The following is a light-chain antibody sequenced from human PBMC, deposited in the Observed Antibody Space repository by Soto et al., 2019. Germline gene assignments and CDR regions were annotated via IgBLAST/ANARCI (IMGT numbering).Light chain of an antibody. J-gene: IGLJ1*01. CDR2: NND. CDR1: SSNIGTNS. V-gene: IGLV1-44*01. Sequence: QSVVTQPPSASGTPGQRGTLSCSGGSSNIGTNSVNWYQQLPGRAPKLLIYNNDLRPSGVPDRLSGSKSGTSASLAISGLQSEDEADYYCAAWDDSLSGFYVFGIGTKVTVL. CDR3: AAWDDSLSGFYV.